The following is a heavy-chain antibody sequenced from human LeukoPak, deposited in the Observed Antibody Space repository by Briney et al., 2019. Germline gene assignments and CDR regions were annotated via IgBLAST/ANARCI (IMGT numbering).Heavy chain of an antibody. CDR2: IFFGRGNT. D-gene: IGHD2-2*01. CDR1: LFTFTSSA. J-gene: IGHJ2*01. CDR3: AAALEYQLLKGYFER. Sequence: SVKVSCKASLFTFTSSAMQWVRQARGQGREWIGWIFFGRGNTNYAQKFQERVTIPRHISRSTASRELSSLRSEDTAVYSCAAALEYQLLKGYFERWGRGTRVTVAS. V-gene: IGHV1-58*02.